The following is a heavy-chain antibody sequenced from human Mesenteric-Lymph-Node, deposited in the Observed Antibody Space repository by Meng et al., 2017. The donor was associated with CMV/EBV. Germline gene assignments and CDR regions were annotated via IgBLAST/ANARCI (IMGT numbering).Heavy chain of an antibody. Sequence: GGSLRLSCAASGFTFSSYSMNWVRQAPGKGLEWVSSIDSSGGNTYYADSVRGRFTISRDNSKNILYLQMNNMRVEDTAVYYCAKDLPGVVWFGEWGQGTLVTVSS. J-gene: IGHJ4*02. V-gene: IGHV3-23*01. CDR2: IDSSGGNT. CDR3: AKDLPGVVWFGE. D-gene: IGHD3-10*01. CDR1: GFTFSSYS.